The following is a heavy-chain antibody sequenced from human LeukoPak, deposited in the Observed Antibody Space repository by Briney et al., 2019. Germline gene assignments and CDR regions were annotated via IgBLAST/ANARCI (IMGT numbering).Heavy chain of an antibody. D-gene: IGHD5-24*01. CDR2: IYHSGSA. V-gene: IGHV4-38-2*02. CDR3: AREEMGGIDY. CDR1: GYSISSGYY. J-gene: IGHJ4*02. Sequence: SETLSLTCAVSGYSISSGYYWGWIRQPPGKGLEWIGSIYHSGSAYYNPSLKSRVTISLDTSKNQFSLKLSSVTAADTAVYYCAREEMGGIDYWGQGTLVTVSS.